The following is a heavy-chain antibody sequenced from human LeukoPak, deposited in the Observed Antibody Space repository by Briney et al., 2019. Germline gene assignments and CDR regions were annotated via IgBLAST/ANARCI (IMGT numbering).Heavy chain of an antibody. Sequence: GESLKISLKGSGYSFTTYWIGWVRQMPGKGLEWMGIDTRYSPSFQGQVNISADKSISTAYLQWSSLKASDTAMYYCARSEVVTFYQYMDVWGTGTTVSVSS. CDR1: GYSFTTYW. D-gene: IGHD3-22*01. V-gene: IGHV5-51*01. CDR2: DT. J-gene: IGHJ6*03. CDR3: ARSEVVTFYQYMDV.